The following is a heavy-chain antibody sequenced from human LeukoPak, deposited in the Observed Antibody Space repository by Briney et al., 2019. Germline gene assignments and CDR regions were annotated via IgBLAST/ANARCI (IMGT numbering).Heavy chain of an antibody. V-gene: IGHV4-34*01. CDR3: ARVSAQQLSGDFDY. CDR1: GGSFSGYY. J-gene: IGHJ4*02. Sequence: PSETLSLTCAVYGGSFSGYYWSWIRQPPGKGLEWIGEINHSGSTNYNPSLKSRVTISVDTSKNQFSLKPSSVTAADTAVYYCARVSAQQLSGDFDYWGQGTLVTVSS. D-gene: IGHD6-13*01. CDR2: INHSGST.